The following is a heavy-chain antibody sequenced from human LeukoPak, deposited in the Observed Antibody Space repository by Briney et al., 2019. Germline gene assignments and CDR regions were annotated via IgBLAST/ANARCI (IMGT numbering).Heavy chain of an antibody. CDR2: IIPIFGTA. D-gene: IGHD3-22*01. J-gene: IGHJ6*02. V-gene: IGHV1-69*13. CDR3: ARYSGYYTLYYYYYGMDV. CDR1: GYTFTSYA. Sequence: GASVKVSCKASGYTFTSYAMNWVRQAPGQGLEWMGGIIPIFGTANYAQKFQGRVTITADESTSTAYMELSSLRSEDTAVYYCARYSGYYTLYYYYYGMDVWGQGTTVTVSS.